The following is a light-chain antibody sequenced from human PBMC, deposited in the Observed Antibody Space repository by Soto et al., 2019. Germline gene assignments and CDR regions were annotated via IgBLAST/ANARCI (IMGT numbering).Light chain of an antibody. Sequence: QAVVTQPPSASGTPGQRVTISCSGSSSNIGSNAVNWYQQLPGTAPQLLIYSNNQRPSGVPDRFSGSKSGTSASLAISGLQSEDEADYYCAAWDDSLNGLYVFGTGTKLTVL. J-gene: IGLJ1*01. CDR3: AAWDDSLNGLYV. CDR1: SSNIGSNA. CDR2: SNN. V-gene: IGLV1-44*01.